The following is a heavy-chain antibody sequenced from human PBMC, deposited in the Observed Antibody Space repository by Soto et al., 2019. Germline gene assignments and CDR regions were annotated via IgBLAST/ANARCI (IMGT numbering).Heavy chain of an antibody. Sequence: PSVTLSLTCTVYGGSIRSYYWSWLRQPPGKGLEWIGNIYYSGSTNYNPSRKSRVTMSVDMSKNQVSLKLSSVTAADTAVYYCTRVGGYYGDYPNFDYWGQGALVTVSS. CDR1: GGSIRSYY. J-gene: IGHJ4*02. CDR3: TRVGGYYGDYPNFDY. V-gene: IGHV4-59*01. D-gene: IGHD4-17*01. CDR2: IYYSGST.